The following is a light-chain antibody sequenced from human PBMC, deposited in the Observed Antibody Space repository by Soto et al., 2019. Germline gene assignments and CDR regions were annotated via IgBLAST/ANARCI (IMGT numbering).Light chain of an antibody. V-gene: IGLV1-40*01. CDR2: GNS. CDR1: SSNIGAGYD. Sequence: QSVLTQPPSVSGAPGQRVTISCTGSSSNIGAGYDVHWYQLLPGTAPKLLIYGNSNRPSGVPDRFSGSKSDTSASLAITGLQAEDEADYYCQSYDSSLSTSVFGGGTKLTVL. CDR3: QSYDSSLSTSV. J-gene: IGLJ2*01.